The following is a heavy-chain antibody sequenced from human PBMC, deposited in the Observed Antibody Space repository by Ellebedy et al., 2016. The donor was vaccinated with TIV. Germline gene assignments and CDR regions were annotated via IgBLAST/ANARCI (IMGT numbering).Heavy chain of an antibody. Sequence: GESLKISCAASGFTFSSFTMNWVRQAPGKGLEWVSSISTISKYIHIADSVKGRFTVSRDNTKNSLYLEMSSLRVEDTAIYYCARPAATYSSSWYDFDCWGQGTLVTVSS. D-gene: IGHD6-13*01. CDR1: GFTFSSFT. V-gene: IGHV3-21*01. J-gene: IGHJ4*02. CDR3: ARPAATYSSSWYDFDC. CDR2: ISTISKYI.